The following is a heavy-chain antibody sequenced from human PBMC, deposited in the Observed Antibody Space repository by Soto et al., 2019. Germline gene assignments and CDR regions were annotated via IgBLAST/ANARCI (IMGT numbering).Heavy chain of an antibody. Sequence: SEALSLTCAVSGGSISRGGYSWSLIRQPPGKGLEWIGYIYHSGSTYYNPSLKSRVTISVDRSKNQFSLKLSSVTAADTAVYYCARTYYCDSSGYYWFDPWGQGTLVTVSS. J-gene: IGHJ5*02. CDR3: ARTYYCDSSGYYWFDP. D-gene: IGHD3-22*01. V-gene: IGHV4-30-2*01. CDR2: IYHSGST. CDR1: GGSISRGGYS.